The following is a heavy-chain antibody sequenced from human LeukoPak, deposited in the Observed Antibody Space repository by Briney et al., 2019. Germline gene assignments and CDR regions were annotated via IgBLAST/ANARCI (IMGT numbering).Heavy chain of an antibody. V-gene: IGHV3-30*18. D-gene: IGHD3-22*01. CDR1: GFTFSSYG. CDR3: AKWAGVYDYDSTGYLSGFDY. Sequence: GGSLRLPCAASGFTFSSYGMHWVRQAPGKGLEWVAVISYDGSNKYYADSVKGRFTISRDNSKNTLYLQMNSLRAEDTAVYYCAKWAGVYDYDSTGYLSGFDYWGQGTLVTVSS. J-gene: IGHJ4*02. CDR2: ISYDGSNK.